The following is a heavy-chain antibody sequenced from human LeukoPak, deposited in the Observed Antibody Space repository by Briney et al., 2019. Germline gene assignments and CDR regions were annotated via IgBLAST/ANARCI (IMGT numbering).Heavy chain of an antibody. CDR1: GYTFTGYN. V-gene: IGHV1-2*02. J-gene: IGHJ4*02. CDR3: AAQVPGTRCLDY. D-gene: IGHD6-19*01. Sequence: ASVKVSCKASGYTFTGYNMHWVRQAPGQGLEWMGLISPNSGGTNHAQKFQGRVTMTRDTSISTAYMGLSRLTSDDTAVYFCAAQVPGTRCLDYWGQGTLVAVFS. CDR2: ISPNSGGT.